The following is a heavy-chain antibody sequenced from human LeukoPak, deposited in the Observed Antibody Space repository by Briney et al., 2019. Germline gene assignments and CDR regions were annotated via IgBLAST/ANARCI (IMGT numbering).Heavy chain of an antibody. J-gene: IGHJ3*02. D-gene: IGHD5-18*01. CDR3: ARDPGYSYGYRVAAFDI. CDR2: IYYSGST. CDR1: GGSISSSSYY. V-gene: IGHV4-39*07. Sequence: SETLSLTCTVSGGSISSSSYYWGWIRQPPGKGLEWIGSIYYSGSTYYNPSLKSRVTISVDTSKNQFSLKLSSVTAADTAVYYCARDPGYSYGYRVAAFDIWGQGTMVTVSS.